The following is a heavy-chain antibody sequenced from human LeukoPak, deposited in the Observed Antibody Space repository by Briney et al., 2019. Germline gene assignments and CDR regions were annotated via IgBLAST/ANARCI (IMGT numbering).Heavy chain of an antibody. CDR2: IYPGDSDT. Sequence: GESLKISCKGSGYSFTNYWIGWVRQIPGKGLEWMGMIYPGDSDTRYIPSFQGQVTISADKSINTAYLQWSSLKASDTAIYYCARGASRYFDWFDYWGQGTLVTVSS. J-gene: IGHJ4*02. D-gene: IGHD3-9*01. CDR1: GYSFTNYW. V-gene: IGHV5-51*01. CDR3: ARGASRYFDWFDY.